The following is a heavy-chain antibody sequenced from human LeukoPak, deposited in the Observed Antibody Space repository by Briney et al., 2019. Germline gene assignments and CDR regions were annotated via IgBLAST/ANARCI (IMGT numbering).Heavy chain of an antibody. Sequence: GGSLRLSCAASGFTFSSYWMNWVRQAPGKGLEWVANINQDESEKYYVDSVKGRFTISRDNAKNSLYLQMNSLRAEDTAVYYCARVMVRGGPIFDYWGQGTLVTVSS. CDR3: ARVMVRGGPIFDY. CDR2: INQDESEK. J-gene: IGHJ4*02. CDR1: GFTFSSYW. V-gene: IGHV3-7*01. D-gene: IGHD3-10*01.